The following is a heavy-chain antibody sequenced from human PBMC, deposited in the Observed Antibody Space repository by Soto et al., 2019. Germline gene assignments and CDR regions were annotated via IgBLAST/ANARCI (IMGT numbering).Heavy chain of an antibody. V-gene: IGHV3-7*03. CDR3: VRGGHGSGSYLGSS. CDR2: IRQDGGAQ. Sequence: WGSLRLSCVASGFTFTTYWISCVRHAPGKGLEWVANIRQDGGAQYYVDSVKGRFTISRDNAKNSVYLQMDSLRVEDTAVYYCVRGGHGSGSYLGSSWGQGILVTVSS. D-gene: IGHD3-10*01. J-gene: IGHJ5*02. CDR1: GFTFTTYW.